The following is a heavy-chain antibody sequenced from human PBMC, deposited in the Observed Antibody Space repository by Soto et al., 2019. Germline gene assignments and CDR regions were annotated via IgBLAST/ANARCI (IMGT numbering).Heavy chain of an antibody. V-gene: IGHV3-33*01. Sequence: GGSLRLSCAASGFTFSSYGMHWVRQAPGKGLEWVAVIWYDGSNKYYADSVKGRFTISRDNSKNTLYLQMNSLRAEDTAVYYCAREQAYCGGDCYDAFDIWGQGTMVTVSS. D-gene: IGHD2-21*01. CDR1: GFTFSSYG. CDR3: AREQAYCGGDCYDAFDI. CDR2: IWYDGSNK. J-gene: IGHJ3*02.